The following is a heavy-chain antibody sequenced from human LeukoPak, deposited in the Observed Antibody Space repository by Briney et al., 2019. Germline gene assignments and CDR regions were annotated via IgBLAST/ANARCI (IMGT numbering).Heavy chain of an antibody. J-gene: IGHJ5*02. CDR3: AVEYYYYSSGYYDL. Sequence: GGSLRPSCAASGFTVSSNYMSWVRQAPGKGLEWVSVIYSGGSTYYADSVKGRFTISRDNSKNTLYLQMNSLRAEDTAVYYCAVEYYYYSSGYYDLWGQGTLVTVSS. D-gene: IGHD3-22*01. CDR2: IYSGGST. CDR1: GFTVSSNY. V-gene: IGHV3-53*01.